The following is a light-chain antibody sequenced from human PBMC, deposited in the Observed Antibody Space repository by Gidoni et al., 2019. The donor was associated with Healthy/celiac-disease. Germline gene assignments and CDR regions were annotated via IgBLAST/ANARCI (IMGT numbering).Light chain of an antibody. V-gene: IGKV3-15*01. CDR2: GAS. CDR1: QSVSSN. J-gene: IGKJ2*01. Sequence: EIVMTQSPATLSVSPGERATLSCRASQSVSSNLAWYQQQPGQAPRLLIYGASTRATGSTARFSGRGSGTEFTLTISSLQSEDFAVYYCQQYNNWPPYTFGQGTKLEIK. CDR3: QQYNNWPPYT.